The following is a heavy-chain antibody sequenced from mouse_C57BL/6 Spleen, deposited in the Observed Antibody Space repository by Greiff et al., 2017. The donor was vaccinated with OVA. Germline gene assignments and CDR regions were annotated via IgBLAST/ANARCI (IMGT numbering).Heavy chain of an antibody. CDR2: IDPSDSYT. D-gene: IGHD1-3*01. Sequence: QVQLQQPGAELVMPGASVKLSCKASGYTFTSYWMHWVKQRPGQGLEWIGEIDPSDSYTNYNQKFKGKSTLTVDKSSSTAYMQLSSLTSEDSAVYYCARRAGHNYWCAYWGQGTLVTVSA. V-gene: IGHV1-69*01. CDR3: ARRAGHNYWCAY. CDR1: GYTFTSYW. J-gene: IGHJ3*01.